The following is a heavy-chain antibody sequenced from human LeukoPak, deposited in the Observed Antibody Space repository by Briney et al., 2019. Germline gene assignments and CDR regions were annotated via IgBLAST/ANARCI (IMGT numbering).Heavy chain of an antibody. CDR3: ARQRLYDFWSYHPHSDY. D-gene: IGHD3-3*01. J-gene: IGHJ4*02. V-gene: IGHV4-39*01. Sequence: SETLSLTCTVSGGSISSSSYYWGWIRQPPGKGLEWIGSIYYSGSTYYNPSLKSRVTISVDTSKNQFSLKLSSVTAADTAVYYCARQRLYDFWSYHPHSDYWGQGTLVTVSS. CDR2: IYYSGST. CDR1: GGSISSSSYY.